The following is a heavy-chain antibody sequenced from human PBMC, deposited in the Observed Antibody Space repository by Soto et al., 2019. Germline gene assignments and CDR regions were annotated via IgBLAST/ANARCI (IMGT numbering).Heavy chain of an antibody. Sequence: QVQLVESGGGVVQPGRSLRLSCAASGFTFSSYGMHWVRQAPGKGLEWVAVIWYDGSNKYYADSVKGRFTISRDNSKNTLYLQMNSLRAEDTAVYYCARDQFYSSSWHTSRYYYYYGMDVWGQGTTVTVSS. D-gene: IGHD6-13*01. CDR2: IWYDGSNK. V-gene: IGHV3-33*01. CDR3: ARDQFYSSSWHTSRYYYYYGMDV. CDR1: GFTFSSYG. J-gene: IGHJ6*02.